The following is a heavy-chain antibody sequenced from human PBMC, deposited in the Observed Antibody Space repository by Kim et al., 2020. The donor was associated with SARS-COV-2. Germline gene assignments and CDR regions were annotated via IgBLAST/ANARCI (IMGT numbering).Heavy chain of an antibody. CDR3: ARGRWVVVTTLGDAFDI. CDR1: GFTFSSYW. CDR2: INSDGSST. D-gene: IGHD3-22*01. J-gene: IGHJ3*02. V-gene: IGHV3-74*01. Sequence: GGSLRLSCAASGFTFSSYWMHWVRQAPGKGLVWVSRINSDGSSTSYADSVKGRFTISRDNAKNTLYLQMNSLRAEDTAVYYCARGRWVVVTTLGDAFDIWGQGTMVTVSS.